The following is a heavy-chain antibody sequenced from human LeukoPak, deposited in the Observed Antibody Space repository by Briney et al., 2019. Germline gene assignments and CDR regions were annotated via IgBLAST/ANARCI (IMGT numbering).Heavy chain of an antibody. CDR2: ISGSGGST. V-gene: IGHV3-23*01. J-gene: IGHJ4*02. Sequence: PGGSLRLSCAASGFTFSSYAMSWVRQAPGKGLEWVSAISGSGGSTYYADSVKGRFTISRDNSKNSLYLQMNSLRAEDTAVYYCARSYCVSTSCYDYWGQGTLVTVSS. D-gene: IGHD2-2*01. CDR1: GFTFSSYA. CDR3: ARSYCVSTSCYDY.